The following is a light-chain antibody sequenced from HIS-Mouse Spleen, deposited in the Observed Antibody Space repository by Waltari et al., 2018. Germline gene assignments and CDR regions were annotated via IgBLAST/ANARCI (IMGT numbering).Light chain of an antibody. V-gene: IGLV2-8*01. CDR2: EVS. CDR1: SSDVGGYNY. J-gene: IGLJ2*01. Sequence: QSALTQPPSASGSPGQSVTISCTGTSSDVGGYNYVSWYQQHPGKATKLMIYEVSKRPSGCPDRFSGSKSGNTASLTVSGLQAEDEADYYCSSYAGSNNFVVFGGGTKLTVL. CDR3: SSYAGSNNFVV.